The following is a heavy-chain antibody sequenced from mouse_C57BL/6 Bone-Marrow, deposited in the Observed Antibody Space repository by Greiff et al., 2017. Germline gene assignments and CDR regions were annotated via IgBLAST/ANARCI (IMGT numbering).Heavy chain of an antibody. CDR2: INPINGGT. J-gene: IGHJ2*01. Sequence: VQLQQSGPELVKPGASVKISCKASGYTFTDYYMNWVKQSHGKSLEWIGDINPINGGTSYNQKFKGKATLTVDKSSSTAYMALRSLTSEASAVYFCARLNDGYYFDYWGQGTTLTVSA. CDR3: ARLNDGYYFDY. CDR1: GYTFTDYY. D-gene: IGHD2-3*01. V-gene: IGHV1-26*01.